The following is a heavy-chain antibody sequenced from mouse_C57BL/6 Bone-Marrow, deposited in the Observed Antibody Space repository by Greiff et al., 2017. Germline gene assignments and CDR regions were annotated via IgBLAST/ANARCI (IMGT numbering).Heavy chain of an antibody. CDR3: ASQDALRHWFAY. CDR1: GYTFTDYT. D-gene: IGHD1-1*01. CDR2: INPNNGGT. J-gene: IGHJ3*01. Sequence: EVKLQESGPELVKPGASVKMSCKASGYTFTDYTMSWVKQSHGKSLEWIGYINPNNGGTSYNQKFKGKATLTVNKSSSTAYMELRSLTSEVSAVYYCASQDALRHWFAYWGQGTMVTVSA. V-gene: IGHV1-22*01.